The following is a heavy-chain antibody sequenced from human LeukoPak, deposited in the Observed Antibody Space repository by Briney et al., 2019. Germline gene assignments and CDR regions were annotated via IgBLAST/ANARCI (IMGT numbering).Heavy chain of an antibody. Sequence: GGSLRLSCAASGFTFSSYLMSWVRQAPGKGLGWVANIKQDGSEKNYVDSVKGRFTISRDNAKNSLYLQMNSLRAEDTAVYYCARDGPGFCSGGRCYYYYMDVWGKGTPVTVSS. CDR1: GFTFSSYL. J-gene: IGHJ6*03. V-gene: IGHV3-7*01. CDR3: ARDGPGFCSGGRCYYYYMDV. D-gene: IGHD2-15*01. CDR2: IKQDGSEK.